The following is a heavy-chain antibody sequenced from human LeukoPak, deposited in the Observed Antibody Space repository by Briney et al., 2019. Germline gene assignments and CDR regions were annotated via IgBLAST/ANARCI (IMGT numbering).Heavy chain of an antibody. V-gene: IGHV1-8*01. CDR1: GYTFTSYD. CDR3: ARGRVRYGSGSYFDY. CDR2: MNPNSGNT. J-gene: IGHJ4*02. D-gene: IGHD3-10*01. Sequence: ASVNVSFKASGYTFTSYDINSVRQATGQGLEWMGWMNPNSGNTGYAQKFKGRVTMTRTTSISTAYWELSSLRSEDTAVYYCARGRVRYGSGSYFDYWGQGTLVTVSS.